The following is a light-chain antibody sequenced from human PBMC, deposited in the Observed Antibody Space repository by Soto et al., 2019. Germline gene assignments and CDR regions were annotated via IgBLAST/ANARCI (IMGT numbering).Light chain of an antibody. CDR3: QQYNNWPIT. CDR2: DAS. V-gene: IGKV3-15*01. J-gene: IGKJ5*01. Sequence: ETMMTQSPATLSVSLGERATLSCRASQSLRSSLAWYQQKPGQAPRLLIYDASTRATGIPARFSGSGSGTDFTLTISGLQSEDFAVYYCQQYNNWPITFGQGTRLEI. CDR1: QSLRSS.